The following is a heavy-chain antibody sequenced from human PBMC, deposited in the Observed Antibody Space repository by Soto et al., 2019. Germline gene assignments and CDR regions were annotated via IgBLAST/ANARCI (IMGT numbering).Heavy chain of an antibody. CDR3: ASAYYYDSSGYSPGGY. D-gene: IGHD3-22*01. CDR1: GLTFSSYW. V-gene: IGHV3-7*01. Sequence: PGWSLRLSCAASGLTFSSYWMSLVRQAPGKGLEWVANIKQDGSQKYYVDSVKGRFTISRDNAKNSLYLQMNSLRVEDTAVYYCASAYYYDSSGYSPGGYWGEGTLVTVS. CDR2: IKQDGSQK. J-gene: IGHJ4*02.